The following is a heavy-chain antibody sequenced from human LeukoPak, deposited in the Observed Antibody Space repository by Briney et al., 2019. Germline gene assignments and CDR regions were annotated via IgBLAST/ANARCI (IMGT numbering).Heavy chain of an antibody. CDR3: ARQDSDTIFDYYYMDV. Sequence: GESLQISCKGSGYSFTSYWIGWVRQMPGKGLEWMGSIYPGDSDTRYSPSFQGQVTISADKSISTAYLQWSSLKASDTAMYYCARQDSDTIFDYYYMDVWGKGTTVTVSS. D-gene: IGHD3-3*01. V-gene: IGHV5-51*01. CDR2: IYPGDSDT. J-gene: IGHJ6*03. CDR1: GYSFTSYW.